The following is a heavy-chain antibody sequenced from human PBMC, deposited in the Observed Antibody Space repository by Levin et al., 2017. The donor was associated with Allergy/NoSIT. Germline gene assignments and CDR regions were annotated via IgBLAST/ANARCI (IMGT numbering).Heavy chain of an antibody. D-gene: IGHD2-2*01. J-gene: IGHJ4*02. V-gene: IGHV3-74*01. Sequence: GESLKISCTASAFTFRNYYMHWVRQAPGMGLVWVSNILNDGTTNYADSVKGRFTISRDNAKNTLYLQMNSLGEEDTAVYFCPRGGCDRTSCLDHWGQGILVTVSS. CDR2: ILNDGTT. CDR1: AFTFRNYY. CDR3: PRGGCDRTSCLDH.